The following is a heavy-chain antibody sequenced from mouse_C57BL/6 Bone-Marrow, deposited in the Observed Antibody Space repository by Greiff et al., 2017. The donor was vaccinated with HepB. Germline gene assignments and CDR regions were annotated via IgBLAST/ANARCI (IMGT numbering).Heavy chain of an antibody. V-gene: IGHV1-64*01. CDR1: GYTFTSYW. Sequence: QVQLQQPGAELVKPGASVKLSCKASGYTFTSYWMHWVKQRPGQGLEWIGMIHPNSGSTNYNEKFKSKATLAVDKSSSTTYMQLSSLTSEDSAVYYCARTSEEMDYWGKGTSVTVSS. CDR3: ARTSEEMDY. CDR2: IHPNSGST. J-gene: IGHJ4*01.